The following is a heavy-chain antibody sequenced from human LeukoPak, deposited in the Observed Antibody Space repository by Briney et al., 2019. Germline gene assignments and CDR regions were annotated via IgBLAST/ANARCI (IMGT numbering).Heavy chain of an antibody. J-gene: IGHJ4*02. D-gene: IGHD5-18*01. CDR1: GFTFSSYW. CDR2: IKQDGSEK. CDR3: ARDTGGGYSCYDC. V-gene: IGHV3-7*01. Sequence: GGSLRLSCAASGFTFSSYWMTWIRQAPGKGLEWVANIKQDGSEKYYVDSVKGRFTISRDDAKNSLYLQMNSLRAEDTAVYCCARDTGGGYSCYDCWGQGTLVTVSS.